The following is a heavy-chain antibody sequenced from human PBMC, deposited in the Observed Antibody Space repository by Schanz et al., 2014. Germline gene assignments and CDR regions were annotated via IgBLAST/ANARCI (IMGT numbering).Heavy chain of an antibody. CDR2: IWSDGSGK. CDR3: ARDRGYCSGGSCLTFDY. CDR1: GFIFSNYG. J-gene: IGHJ4*02. V-gene: IGHV3-33*01. D-gene: IGHD2-15*01. Sequence: VQLVESGGGLVKPGGSLRLSCAASGFIFSNYGMHWVRQAPGKGLEWVAVIWSDGSGKYYADSVKGRFTISRDSPKNTLYLQMNTLRAEDTAVYYCARDRGYCSGGSCLTFDYWGQGTLVTVSS.